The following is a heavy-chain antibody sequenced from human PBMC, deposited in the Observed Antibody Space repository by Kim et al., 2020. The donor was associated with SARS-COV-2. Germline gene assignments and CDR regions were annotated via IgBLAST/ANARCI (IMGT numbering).Heavy chain of an antibody. V-gene: IGHV4-39*01. D-gene: IGHD3-16*02. Sequence: NPSLKSRVTISVDTSKNQFSLKRSSVTAADTAVYYCARLDYVWGSYRHYYWGQGTLVTVSS. J-gene: IGHJ4*02. CDR3: ARLDYVWGSYRHYY.